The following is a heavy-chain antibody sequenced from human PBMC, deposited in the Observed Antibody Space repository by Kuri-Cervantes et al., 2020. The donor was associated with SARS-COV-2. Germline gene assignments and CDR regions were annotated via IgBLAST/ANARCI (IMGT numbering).Heavy chain of an antibody. CDR3: ARILNSSGWPIDAFDI. CDR2: IYDSGST. Sequence: SETLSLTCTVSGGSISSSSYYWGWIRQPPGKGLEWIGSIYDSGSTYYNPSLKSRVTISVDTSKNQFSLRLSSVTAADTAVYYCARILNSSGWPIDAFDIWGQGTMVTVSS. D-gene: IGHD6-19*01. CDR1: GGSISSSSYY. V-gene: IGHV4-39*07. J-gene: IGHJ3*02.